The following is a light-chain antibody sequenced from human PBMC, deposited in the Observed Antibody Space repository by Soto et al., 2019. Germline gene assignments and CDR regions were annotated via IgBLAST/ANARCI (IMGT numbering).Light chain of an antibody. J-gene: IGKJ4*01. V-gene: IGKV3D-20*02. CDR2: GAS. Sequence: EIVMTQYTATLSVSPGERATLSCRASQSVRGSYLAWYQQKPGQAPRLLIYGASSRATGIPDRFSGGGSGTDFTLTISSLQPEDFATYYCQQLNKYPSTFGGGTKVDIK. CDR3: QQLNKYPST. CDR1: QSVRGSY.